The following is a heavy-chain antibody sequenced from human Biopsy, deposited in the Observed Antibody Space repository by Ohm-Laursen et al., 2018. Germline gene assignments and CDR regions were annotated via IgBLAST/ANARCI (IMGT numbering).Heavy chain of an antibody. Sequence: SLRLSCAASGFIFGRNDMSWVRQAPEKGLEWVSGISGSGASTYYADSVKGRFTISRDNSKNTLFLQMNSLRGEDMAVYYCAREKSGQSGRYFDYWGPGTLVSVSS. CDR3: AREKSGQSGRYFDY. D-gene: IGHD5-12*01. CDR2: ISGSGAST. CDR1: GFIFGRND. J-gene: IGHJ4*02. V-gene: IGHV3-23*01.